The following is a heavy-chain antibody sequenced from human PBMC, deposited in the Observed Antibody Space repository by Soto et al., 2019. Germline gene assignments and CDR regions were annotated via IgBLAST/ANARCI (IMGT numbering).Heavy chain of an antibody. CDR1: GGPITRGGYF. D-gene: IGHD4-17*01. J-gene: IGHJ3*02. CDR3: ARGPPVTTVTTYAFDI. V-gene: IGHV4-31*03. CDR2: IYYSGST. Sequence: QVQLQESGPGLVKSPQTLSLTCTVSGGPITRGGYFWTWIRQLPEKGLEWIGYIYYSGSTYYNPSLESRVTISIDTSKNYFSLRLTSVTAADTAVYYCARGPPVTTVTTYAFDIWGQGTMVTVSS.